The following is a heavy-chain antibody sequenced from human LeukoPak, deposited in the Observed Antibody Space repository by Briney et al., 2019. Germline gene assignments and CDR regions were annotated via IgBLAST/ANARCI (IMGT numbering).Heavy chain of an antibody. CDR3: ARRCITMVRGVIRPYYYYYYMDV. CDR1: GYTFTSYD. Sequence: GASVKVSCKASGYTFTSYDINWVRQATGQGLEWMGWMNPNSGNTGYAQKFQGRVTMTRNTSISTAYMELSSLRSEDTAVYYCARRCITMVRGVIRPYYYYYYMDVWGKGTTVTISS. J-gene: IGHJ6*03. V-gene: IGHV1-8*01. D-gene: IGHD3-10*01. CDR2: MNPNSGNT.